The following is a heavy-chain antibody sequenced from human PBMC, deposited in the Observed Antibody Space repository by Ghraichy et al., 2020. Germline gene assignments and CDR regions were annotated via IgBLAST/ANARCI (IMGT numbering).Heavy chain of an antibody. V-gene: IGHV3-23*01. J-gene: IGHJ4*02. CDR2: ISGSGGST. D-gene: IGHD1-26*01. CDR3: AKVGSYPIWEDY. CDR1: GFTFSSYE. Sequence: GSLRLSCAVSGFTFSSYEMNWVRQAPGKGLEWVSAISGSGGSTYYADSVKGRFTISRDNSKNTLYLQMNSLRAEDTAVYYCAKVGSYPIWEDYWGQGTLVTVSS.